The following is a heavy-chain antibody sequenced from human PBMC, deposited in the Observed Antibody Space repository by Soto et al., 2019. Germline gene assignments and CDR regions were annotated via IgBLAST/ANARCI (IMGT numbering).Heavy chain of an antibody. CDR2: VSGSGGSA. J-gene: IGHJ5*02. D-gene: IGHD2-2*01. CDR1: GFTFSNYA. CDR3: AKDPYSGVLVPVAIGFDP. Sequence: GGSLRLSCAASGFTFSNYAMTWVRQGPGKGLEWVSAVSGSGGSAYYADSVKGRFTISRDNSKNTLYLQMNSLRADDSGVYYCAKDPYSGVLVPVAIGFDPWGPGTLVTVSS. V-gene: IGHV3-23*01.